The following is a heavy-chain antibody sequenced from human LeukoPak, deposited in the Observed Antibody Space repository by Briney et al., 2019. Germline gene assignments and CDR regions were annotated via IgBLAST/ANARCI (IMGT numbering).Heavy chain of an antibody. CDR2: ISDIGSI. CDR3: AGHHPRNTVDF. V-gene: IGHV4-59*08. Sequence: SETLSLTCTVSGGSISSYYWSWIRQPPGKGLEWIAYISDIGSINYNPSLKSRVTISLDTSKNQFSLKLSSVTAADTAVYYCAGHHPRNTVDFWGQGALVTVSS. J-gene: IGHJ4*02. CDR1: GGSISSYY. D-gene: IGHD2-8*02.